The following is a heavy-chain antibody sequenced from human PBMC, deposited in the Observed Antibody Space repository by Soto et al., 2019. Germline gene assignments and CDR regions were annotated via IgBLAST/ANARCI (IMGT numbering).Heavy chain of an antibody. CDR1: GYTFTSYY. CDR3: ARPSRIVATMPYYYYYGMDV. V-gene: IGHV1-46*01. Sequence: ASVKVSCKASGYTFTSYYMHWVRQAPGQGLEWMGIINPSGGSTSYAQKFQGRVTMTRDTSTSTVYMELSSLRSEDTAVYYCARPSRIVATMPYYYYYGMDVWGQGTTVTVSS. D-gene: IGHD5-12*01. CDR2: INPSGGST. J-gene: IGHJ6*02.